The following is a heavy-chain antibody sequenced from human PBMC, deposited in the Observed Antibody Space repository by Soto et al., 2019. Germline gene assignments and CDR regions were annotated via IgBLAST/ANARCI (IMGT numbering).Heavy chain of an antibody. Sequence: ASVKVSCKVSGYTLTELSMHWVRQAPGKGLEWMGGFDPEDGETIYAQKFQGRVTMTEDTSTDTAYMELSSLRSEDTAVYYCATAYDYVWGSSRYQYRFDYWGQGTLVTVSS. D-gene: IGHD3-16*02. CDR1: GYTLTELS. CDR2: FDPEDGET. J-gene: IGHJ4*02. CDR3: ATAYDYVWGSSRYQYRFDY. V-gene: IGHV1-24*01.